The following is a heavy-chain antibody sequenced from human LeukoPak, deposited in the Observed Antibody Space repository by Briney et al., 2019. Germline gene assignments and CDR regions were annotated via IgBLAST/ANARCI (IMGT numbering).Heavy chain of an antibody. Sequence: GGSLRLSCAASGFTFSSHWMHWVRQAPGKGLVWVSRINTDGSSANYADSVRGRFTISRDNAKNSLYLQMNSLRAEDTAVYYCARSPGAFDIWGQGTMVTVSS. CDR2: INTDGSSA. CDR1: GFTFSSHW. CDR3: ARSPGAFDI. V-gene: IGHV3-74*01. D-gene: IGHD7-27*01. J-gene: IGHJ3*02.